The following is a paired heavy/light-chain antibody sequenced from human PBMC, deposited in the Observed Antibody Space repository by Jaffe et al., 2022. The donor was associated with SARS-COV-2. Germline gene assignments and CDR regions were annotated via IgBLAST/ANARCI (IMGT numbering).Light chain of an antibody. CDR2: WAS. Sequence: DIVMTQSPDSLAVSLGERATINCKSSHSVLYSPSNQNYLAWYQQKPGQPPKLLIYWASTRESGVPDRFSGSGAGTDFTLTISSLQAEDVAVYYCQQYYTTYPTFGQGTKVEIK. CDR3: QQYYTTYPT. CDR1: HSVLYSPSNQNY. V-gene: IGKV4-1*01. J-gene: IGKJ1*01.
Heavy chain of an antibody. Sequence: QVQLQESGPGLVKPSETLSLTCTVSGGSMSGDYWSWIRQPPGKGLEWIGFIYYSGTTNYNPSLKSRVSMSVDTSKSQFSLKLSSVTAADTAVYYCARGGASSKYFDYWGQGTLVTVSS. CDR1: GGSMSGDY. CDR2: IYYSGTT. J-gene: IGHJ4*02. V-gene: IGHV4-59*01. D-gene: IGHD6-6*01. CDR3: ARGGASSKYFDY.